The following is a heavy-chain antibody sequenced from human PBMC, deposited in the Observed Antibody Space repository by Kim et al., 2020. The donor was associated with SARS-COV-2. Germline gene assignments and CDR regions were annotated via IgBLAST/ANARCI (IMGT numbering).Heavy chain of an antibody. CDR3: ARGPNYTLFGSGGYET. Sequence: GGSLRLSCAASGFTFSSYEMNWVRQAPGKGLEWISYILGSGTTTYYADSVRGRFTISRDNDKNSLYLQMNSLRAEDTAVYYCARGPNYTLFGSGGYETWG. CDR1: GFTFSSYE. V-gene: IGHV3-48*03. D-gene: IGHD3-10*01. CDR2: ILGSGTTT. J-gene: IGHJ5*01.